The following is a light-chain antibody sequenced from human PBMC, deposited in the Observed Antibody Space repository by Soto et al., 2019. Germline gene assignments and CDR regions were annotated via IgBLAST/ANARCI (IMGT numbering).Light chain of an antibody. CDR1: QSISSW. J-gene: IGKJ1*01. CDR3: QQYNSSSRT. Sequence: IQMTQSPSTLSASVGDRVNITCRASQSISSWLAWYQQKPGKAPKLLIYKASSLESGVPSRFSGSGSGTEFTPTISSLQPDDFATYYCQQYNSSSRTFGQGTKVEIK. V-gene: IGKV1-5*03. CDR2: KAS.